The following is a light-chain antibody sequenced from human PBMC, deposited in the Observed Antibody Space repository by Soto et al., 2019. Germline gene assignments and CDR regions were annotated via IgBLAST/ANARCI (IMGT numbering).Light chain of an antibody. V-gene: IGLV2-23*01. CDR2: EGS. Sequence: QSALTQPASVSGSPGQSITISCTGTSSDVGSYNLVSWYQQHPGKAPKLMIYEGSKRPSGVSNRFSGSKSGNTASLTISGLQAEDEADYYCCSYAGSSDWVFGGGPKVTVL. CDR1: SSDVGSYNL. CDR3: CSYAGSSDWV. J-gene: IGLJ3*02.